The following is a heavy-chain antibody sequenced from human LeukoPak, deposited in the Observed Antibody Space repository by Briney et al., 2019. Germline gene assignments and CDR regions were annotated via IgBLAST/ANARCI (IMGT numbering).Heavy chain of an antibody. CDR3: ARERQLGVVAFDI. Sequence: SVKVSCKASGGTFSSYAISWVRQAPGQGLEWMGGIIPIFGTANYAQKFQGRVTITTDESTSTAYMELSSLRSEDTAVYYCARERQLGVVAFDIWGQGTMVTVSS. CDR2: IIPIFGTA. D-gene: IGHD2-2*01. J-gene: IGHJ3*02. V-gene: IGHV1-69*05. CDR1: GGTFSSYA.